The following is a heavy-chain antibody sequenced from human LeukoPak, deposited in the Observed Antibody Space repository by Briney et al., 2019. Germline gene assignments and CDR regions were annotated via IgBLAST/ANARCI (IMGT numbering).Heavy chain of an antibody. J-gene: IGHJ4*02. CDR1: GGPFSSYA. CDR3: ARVDAGYCSSTSCPPVY. CDR2: IIPIIVIA. V-gene: IGHV1-69*04. Sequence: TLKLSCTASGGPFSSYAISWVRPAPGQGLEWMGRIIPIIVIAHYAPKFPGRVTITADKSTSTGYMELSSLRSEDTAVYYCARVDAGYCSSTSCPPVYWGQGTLVTVSS. D-gene: IGHD2-2*01.